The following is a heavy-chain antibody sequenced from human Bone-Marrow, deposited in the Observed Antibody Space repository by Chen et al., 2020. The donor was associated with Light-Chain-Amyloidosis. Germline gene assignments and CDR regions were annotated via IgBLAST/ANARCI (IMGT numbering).Heavy chain of an antibody. CDR1: GNIFSSYW. D-gene: IGHD3-22*01. CDR3: ARQGYYEISGYSDY. CDR2: IDLSDFDT. Sequence: EVQLVQSGAEVKKPGESLRISCTGSGNIFSSYWISWVRQMPGKGLEWMGRIDLSDFDTNHSPSCQGHVPISVDKSINTAHLQWSRLEASDTAIYYCARQGYYEISGYSDYWGQGTLVTVSS. J-gene: IGHJ4*02. V-gene: IGHV5-10-1*03.